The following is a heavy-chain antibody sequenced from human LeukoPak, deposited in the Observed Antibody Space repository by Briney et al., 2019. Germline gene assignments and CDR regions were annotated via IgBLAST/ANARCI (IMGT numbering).Heavy chain of an antibody. V-gene: IGHV6-1*01. Sequence: SQTLSLTCAISGDSVSSNSAAWNWIRQSPSRGLEWLGRTYYRSKWYNDYAVSVKSRITINPDTSKNQFSLQLNSVTPEDTAAYYCARSHMGYYDSSGYYNPLFDYWGQGTLVTVSS. CDR3: ARSHMGYYDSSGYYNPLFDY. CDR2: TYYRSKWYN. CDR1: GDSVSSNSAA. D-gene: IGHD3-22*01. J-gene: IGHJ4*02.